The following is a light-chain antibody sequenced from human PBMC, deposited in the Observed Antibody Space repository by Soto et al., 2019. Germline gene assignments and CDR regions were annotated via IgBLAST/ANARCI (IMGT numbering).Light chain of an antibody. Sequence: QSVLTQPASVSGSSGQSITISCTGTSSDVGGYNYVSWYQHHPGKAPKPMIYDVSNRPSGVSNRFSGSKSGNTASLIISGLQAEDEADYYCSSYTSSSTLSTYVFGTGTKVTVL. CDR3: SSYTSSSTLSTYV. CDR1: SSDVGGYNY. V-gene: IGLV2-14*03. J-gene: IGLJ1*01. CDR2: DVS.